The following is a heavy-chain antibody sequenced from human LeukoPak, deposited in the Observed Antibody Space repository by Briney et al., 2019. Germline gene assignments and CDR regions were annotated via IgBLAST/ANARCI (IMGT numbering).Heavy chain of an antibody. Sequence: ASVKVSCKTSGYTFTSYGVSWVRQAPGQGLEWMGWIITYNGNTYYSQKLQGRVTMTTDTSTSTAYMELRSLRSDDTAVYYCARDRDFWSGFSISYMDVWGKGTTVTVSS. J-gene: IGHJ6*03. CDR2: IITYNGNT. D-gene: IGHD3-3*01. CDR1: GYTFTSYG. CDR3: ARDRDFWSGFSISYMDV. V-gene: IGHV1-18*01.